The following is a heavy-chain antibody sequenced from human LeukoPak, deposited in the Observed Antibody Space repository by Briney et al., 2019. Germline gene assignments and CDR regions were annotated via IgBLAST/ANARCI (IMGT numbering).Heavy chain of an antibody. D-gene: IGHD2-8*01. Sequence: SETLSLTCSVSGGSISSGGYYWRWIRQHPGKGLEWIGYIYYSGSTNYNPSLKSRVTISVDTSKNQFSLKLSSVTAADTAVYYCARMAQPTQWGYYYGMDVWGQGTTVTVSS. V-gene: IGHV4-61*08. CDR2: IYYSGST. CDR1: GGSISSGGYY. J-gene: IGHJ6*02. CDR3: ARMAQPTQWGYYYGMDV.